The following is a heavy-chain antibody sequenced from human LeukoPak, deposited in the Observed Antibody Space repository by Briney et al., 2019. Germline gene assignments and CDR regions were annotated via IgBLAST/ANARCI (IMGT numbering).Heavy chain of an antibody. V-gene: IGHV3-11*06. CDR2: NSSSRSYT. D-gene: IGHD3-9*01. CDR1: GFTFSDYY. Sequence: PGGSLRLSCAASGFTFSDYYMSWIRQAPGKGLEWVSYNSSSRSYTNYADSVKGRFTISRDNAKNSLYLQMNSLRAEDTAVYYCARDRRSVYYDILTAKDAFDIWGQGTMVTVSS. J-gene: IGHJ3*02. CDR3: ARDRRSVYYDILTAKDAFDI.